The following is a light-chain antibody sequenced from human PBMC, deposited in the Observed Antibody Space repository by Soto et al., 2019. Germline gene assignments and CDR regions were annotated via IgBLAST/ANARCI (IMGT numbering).Light chain of an antibody. CDR3: QESYTGPAVS. CDR2: ATS. J-gene: IGKJ4*01. V-gene: IGKV1-39*01. Sequence: DIQMTQSPSSLSASLGDRVTITCGASQNIDNYLNWYQHKPGKAPKLLIYATSTLQSGVPSRFSGSGSGTEFTLTISSLQPEDFATYFCQESYTGPAVSFGGGTKVEIK. CDR1: QNIDNY.